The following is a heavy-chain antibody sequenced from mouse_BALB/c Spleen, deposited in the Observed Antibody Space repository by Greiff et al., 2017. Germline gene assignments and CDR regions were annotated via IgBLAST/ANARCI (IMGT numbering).Heavy chain of an antibody. D-gene: IGHD1-1*01. CDR2: ISSGGGST. Sequence: EVKLMESGGGLVKPGGSLKLSCAASGFTFSSYAMSWVRQTPEKRLEWVAYISSGGGSTYYPDTVKGRFTISRDNAKNTLYLQMSSLKSEDTAMYYCARHYYGSSWKYYFDYWGQGTTLTVSS. CDR1: GFTFSSYA. J-gene: IGHJ2*01. CDR3: ARHYYGSSWKYYFDY. V-gene: IGHV5-12-1*01.